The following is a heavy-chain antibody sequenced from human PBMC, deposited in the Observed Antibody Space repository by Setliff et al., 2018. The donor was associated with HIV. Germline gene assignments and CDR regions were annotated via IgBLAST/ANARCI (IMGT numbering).Heavy chain of an antibody. Sequence: SETLSLTCAVSAYSINSGYYWGWIRQPPGKGLEWIGSIYHSGSIYYNPSLKSRVTISVDTSKNQFSLKLSSVTAADTAVYYCARESSTYYDFWSGYYPSSNWFDPWGQGTLVTVSS. CDR1: AYSINSGYY. J-gene: IGHJ5*02. D-gene: IGHD3-3*01. CDR3: ARESSTYYDFWSGYYPSSNWFDP. CDR2: IYHSGSI. V-gene: IGHV4-38-2*02.